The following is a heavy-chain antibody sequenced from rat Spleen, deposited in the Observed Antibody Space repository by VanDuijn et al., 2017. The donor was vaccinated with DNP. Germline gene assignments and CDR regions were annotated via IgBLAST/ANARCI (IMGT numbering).Heavy chain of an antibody. Sequence: EVHLVESGGGLVQPGRSLKLSCAASGFTFSNYYMAWVRQAPKKGLEWVAAISPSGSRTYYPDSVKGRFTVSRDDAKSSLYLQMNSLKSEDTATYYCATHNYYFDYWGQGVMVTVSS. CDR1: GFTFSNYY. V-gene: IGHV5-25*01. J-gene: IGHJ2*01. CDR3: ATHNYYFDY. D-gene: IGHD1-11*01. CDR2: ISPSGSRT.